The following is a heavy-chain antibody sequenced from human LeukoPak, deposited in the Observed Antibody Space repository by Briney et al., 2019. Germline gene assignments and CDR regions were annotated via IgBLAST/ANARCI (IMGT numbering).Heavy chain of an antibody. CDR1: GFTFSSYA. D-gene: IGHD5-18*01. Sequence: GGSLRLSCAASGFTFSSYAMNWVRQAPGKGLEWVSAISDSGGYTYYADSVKGRFTISRDNSKNTLYLQMNSLRAEDTAVYYCAKRGYSYGQFDYWGQGTLVTVSS. CDR2: ISDSGGYT. J-gene: IGHJ4*02. V-gene: IGHV3-23*01. CDR3: AKRGYSYGQFDY.